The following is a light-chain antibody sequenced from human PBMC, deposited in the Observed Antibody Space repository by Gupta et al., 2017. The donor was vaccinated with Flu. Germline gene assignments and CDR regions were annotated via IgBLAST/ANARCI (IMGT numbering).Light chain of an antibody. CDR3: QQSDSTPNT. CDR1: QSISTY. CDR2: DAS. J-gene: IGKJ2*01. Sequence: DIQMTQSPSSLSASVGDRVTITCRASQSISTYLNWYQQKPGKAPIFLIYDASSLQSGVPSRFSGSGSGTDFTLSISRLQPEDFATYYCQQSDSTPNTFGQGTELEIK. V-gene: IGKV1-39*01.